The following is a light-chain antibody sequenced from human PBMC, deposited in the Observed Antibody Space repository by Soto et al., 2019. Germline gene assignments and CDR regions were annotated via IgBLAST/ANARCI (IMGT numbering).Light chain of an antibody. CDR2: GAS. V-gene: IGKV3-20*01. CDR3: QQYGSSPVA. CDR1: RTVDSTY. Sequence: EIVLTQSPGTLSLSPWERATISCRASRTVDSTYLAWYQQKPGQAPRLLIYGASSRATGIPDRFSGSGSGTDFTLTISRLEPEDFAVYYCQQYGSSPVAFGQGTKVDIK. J-gene: IGKJ1*01.